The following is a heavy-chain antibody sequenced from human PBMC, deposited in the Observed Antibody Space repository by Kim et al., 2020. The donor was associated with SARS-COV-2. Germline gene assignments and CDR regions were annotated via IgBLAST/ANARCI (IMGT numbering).Heavy chain of an antibody. J-gene: IGHJ4*02. Sequence: TYYTPSLKSRVTISVDTSKNQFSLKLSSVTAADTAVYYCARLSQDTGTDYWGQGTLVTVSS. CDR3: ARLSQDTGTDY. D-gene: IGHD4-17*01. CDR2: T. V-gene: IGHV4-39*01.